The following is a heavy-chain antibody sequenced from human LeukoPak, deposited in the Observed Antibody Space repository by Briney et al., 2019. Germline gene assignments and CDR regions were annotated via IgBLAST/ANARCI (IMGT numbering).Heavy chain of an antibody. CDR2: ISTSGNTI. V-gene: IGHV3-48*03. CDR3: ARGPLIAVAGTGY. CDR1: GSTFSSYE. D-gene: IGHD6-19*01. Sequence: PGGSLRLSCAASGSTFSSYEMNWVRQAPGKGLEWVSYISTSGNTIYYADSVKGRFTMSRDNAKNSLFLQMDSLRADDTAVYHCARGPLIAVAGTGYWGQGTLVTVSS. J-gene: IGHJ4*02.